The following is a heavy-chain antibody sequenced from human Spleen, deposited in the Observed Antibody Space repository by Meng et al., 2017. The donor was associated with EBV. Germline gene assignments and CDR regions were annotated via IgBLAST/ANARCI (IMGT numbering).Heavy chain of an antibody. V-gene: IGHV1-69*01. CDR2: LIPMSDAP. D-gene: IGHD6-19*01. Sequence: QGEVEKSGAEGKRQGSSVRVSGRTSGGTCRSVAVSWVRQAPGQGLEWMGGLIPMSDAPHYAQKFQGRVTITADESTTTAYLELSGLRFDDTALYYCASDPPQFGYRSFDFWGQGTLVTVSS. CDR3: ASDPPQFGYRSFDF. CDR1: GGTCRSVA. J-gene: IGHJ4*02.